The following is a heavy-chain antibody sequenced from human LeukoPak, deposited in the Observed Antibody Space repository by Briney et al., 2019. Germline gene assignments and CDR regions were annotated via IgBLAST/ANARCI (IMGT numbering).Heavy chain of an antibody. CDR3: ARDPPFIIGTTFFDY. V-gene: IGHV3-23*01. D-gene: IGHD1-20*01. J-gene: IGHJ4*02. CDR2: ISATGGTT. Sequence: PGGSLRLSCAASGFTFSNYAMTWVRQAPGKGLEWVSSISATGGTTYYADSVKGRFTISRDNAKNSLYLQMNSLRAEDTAVYYCARDPPFIIGTTFFDYWGQGTLVTVSS. CDR1: GFTFSNYA.